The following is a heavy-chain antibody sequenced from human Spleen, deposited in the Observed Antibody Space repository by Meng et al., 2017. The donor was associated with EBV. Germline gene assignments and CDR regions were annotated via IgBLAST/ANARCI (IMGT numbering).Heavy chain of an antibody. CDR2: IYSSGSTKYNT. V-gene: IGHV4-61*01. CDR3: AREVAPATTGENFDY. D-gene: IGHD2-2*01. CDR1: GGSVTSHSYY. J-gene: IGHJ4*02. Sequence: QVQLQESGPGLVKPSETLSLTCTVSGGSVTSHSYYWSWIRQPPGKELEWIGNIYSSGSTKYNTNYNPSLKSRVTISVDTSKNQFSLTLKSVSAADTAVYYCAREVAPATTGENFDYWGQGTLVTVSS.